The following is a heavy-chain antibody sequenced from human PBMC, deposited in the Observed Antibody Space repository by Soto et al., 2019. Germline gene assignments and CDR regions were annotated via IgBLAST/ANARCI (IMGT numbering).Heavy chain of an antibody. J-gene: IGHJ6*02. Sequence: PSETLSLTCTVSGGSISSCYWSWIRQPPGKGLEWIGYIYYSGSTNYNPSLKSRVTISVDTSKNQFSLKLSPVTAADTAVYYCARDGNYDFWSGYYFDYYYGMDVWGQGTTVTVSS. CDR2: IYYSGST. V-gene: IGHV4-59*01. CDR1: GGSISSCY. D-gene: IGHD3-3*01. CDR3: ARDGNYDFWSGYYFDYYYGMDV.